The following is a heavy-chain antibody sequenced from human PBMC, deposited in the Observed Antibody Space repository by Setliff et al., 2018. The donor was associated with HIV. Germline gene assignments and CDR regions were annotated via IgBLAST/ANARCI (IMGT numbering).Heavy chain of an antibody. CDR1: GGTFSSSA. Sequence: GASVKVSCKASGGTFSSSAISWVRQAPGQGLEWMGGIIPIFDTANYAQKFLGRVTITADESTSTAYMELSSLRSEDTAIYYCARDPYGYCTTTTCYVPGYWGQGTLVTVSS. CDR2: IIPIFDTA. D-gene: IGHD2-2*03. CDR3: ARDPYGYCTTTTCYVPGY. V-gene: IGHV1-69*13. J-gene: IGHJ4*02.